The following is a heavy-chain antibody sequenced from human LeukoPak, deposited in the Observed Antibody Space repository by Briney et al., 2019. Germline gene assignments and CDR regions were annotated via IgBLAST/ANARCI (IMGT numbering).Heavy chain of an antibody. V-gene: IGHV3-33*08. CDR3: ARVRDCIFGVVSHEINY. J-gene: IGHJ4*02. CDR1: GFTFSSYG. D-gene: IGHD3-3*02. CDR2: IWYGGSNK. Sequence: PGGSLRLSCAASGFTFSSYGMHWVRQAPGKGLEWVAVIWYGGSNKYYADSVKGRFTISRDNSKNTLYLQMNSLRAEDTAVYYCARVRDCIFGVVSHEINYWGQGTLVTVSS.